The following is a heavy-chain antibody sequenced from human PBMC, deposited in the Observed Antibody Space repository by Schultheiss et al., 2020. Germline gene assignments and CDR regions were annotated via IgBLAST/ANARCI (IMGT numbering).Heavy chain of an antibody. CDR2: ISSSGTYI. CDR1: GFTFSGSA. Sequence: WGSLRLSCAASGFTFSGSAMHWVRQAPGKGLEWVSSISSSGTYINYADSVKGRFTISRDNAKNSLYLQMNSLRAEDTAVYYCARDDGGWYFDLWGRGTLVTVSS. CDR3: ARDDGGWYFDL. D-gene: IGHD4-23*01. J-gene: IGHJ2*01. V-gene: IGHV3-21*01.